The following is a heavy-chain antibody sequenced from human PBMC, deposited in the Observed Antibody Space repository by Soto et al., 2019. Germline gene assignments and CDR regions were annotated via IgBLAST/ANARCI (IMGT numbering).Heavy chain of an antibody. D-gene: IGHD2-21*01. CDR3: AKGAVLMTTSGGWCNGFDP. CDR1: GFSFSSFV. V-gene: IGHV3-23*01. J-gene: IGHJ5*02. Sequence: EVQLLESGGTLVQPGESLRLSCEVSGFSFSSFVMNWVRQAPGEGLEWVSSIRGTATSYADSVKGRFTISRDNSKNTVYLQMNTLRGEDTAVYYCAKGAVLMTTSGGWCNGFDPWGQGTLVIVSS. CDR2: IRGTAT.